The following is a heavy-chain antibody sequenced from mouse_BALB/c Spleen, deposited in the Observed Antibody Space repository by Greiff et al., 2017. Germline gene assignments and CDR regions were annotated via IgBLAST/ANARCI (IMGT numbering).Heavy chain of an antibody. V-gene: IGHV1-54*01. Sequence: QVQLKQSGAELVRPGTSVKVSCKASGYAFTNYLIEWVKQRPGQGLEWIGVINPGSGGTNYNEKFKGKATLTADKSSSTAYMQLSSLTSDDSAVYFCARGGVDYDFAYWGQGTLVTVSA. CDR1: GYAFTNYL. D-gene: IGHD2-4*01. J-gene: IGHJ3*01. CDR3: ARGGVDYDFAY. CDR2: INPGSGGT.